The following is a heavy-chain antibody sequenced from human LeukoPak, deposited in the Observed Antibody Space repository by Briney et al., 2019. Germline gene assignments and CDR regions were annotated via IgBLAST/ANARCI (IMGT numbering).Heavy chain of an antibody. CDR2: INPNSGGT. CDR3: ARADYYGSGSYYKFRLDY. J-gene: IGHJ4*02. CDR1: GYTFTGYY. V-gene: IGHV1-2*02. D-gene: IGHD3-10*01. Sequence: GASVKVSCKASGYTFTGYYMHWVRQAPGQGLEWMGWINPNSGGTNYAQKFQGRVTMTRDTSISTAYMELSRLRSDDTAVYYCARADYYGSGSYYKFRLDYWGQGTLVTVSS.